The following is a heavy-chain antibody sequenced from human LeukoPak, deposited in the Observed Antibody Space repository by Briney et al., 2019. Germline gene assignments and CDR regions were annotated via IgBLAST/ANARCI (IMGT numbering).Heavy chain of an antibody. V-gene: IGHV4-31*03. Sequence: SETLSLTCTVSGLPISSGCYYWSWIRHHPGKGREWSGYIYYSGSTYYNPSLKSRVTISVDTSKNQFSLKLSSVTAADTAVYYCARVSRIQLWSSGFDYWGQGTLVTVSS. CDR2: IYYSGST. J-gene: IGHJ4*02. D-gene: IGHD5-18*01. CDR3: ARVSRIQLWSSGFDY. CDR1: GLPISSGCYY.